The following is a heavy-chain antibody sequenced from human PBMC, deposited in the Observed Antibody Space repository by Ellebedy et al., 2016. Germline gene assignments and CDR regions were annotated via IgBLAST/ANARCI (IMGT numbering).Heavy chain of an antibody. D-gene: IGHD5-12*01. CDR1: GGTFSSYA. CDR2: IIPIFGTA. J-gene: IGHJ4*02. CDR3: ARVRLNNFDY. V-gene: IGHV1-69*13. Sequence: LVKVSCXASGGTFSSYAISWVRQAPGQGLEWMGGIIPIFGTANYAQKFQGRVTITADESTSTAYMELSSLRSEDTAVYYCARVRLNNFDYWGQGTLVTVSS.